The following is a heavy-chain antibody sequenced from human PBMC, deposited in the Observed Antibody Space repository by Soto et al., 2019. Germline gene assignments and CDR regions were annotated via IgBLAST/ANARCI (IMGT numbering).Heavy chain of an antibody. V-gene: IGHV3-48*01. D-gene: IGHD3-16*02. CDR3: ARSPLRLGELSPFDY. J-gene: IGHJ4*02. Sequence: EVQLVESGGGLVQPGGSLRLSCAASGFTFSSYSMNWVRQAPGKGLEWVSYISSSSSTIYYADSVKGRFTISRDNAKNSLYLKMNSLRAEDTAVYYCARSPLRLGELSPFDYWGQGTLVTVSS. CDR2: ISSSSSTI. CDR1: GFTFSSYS.